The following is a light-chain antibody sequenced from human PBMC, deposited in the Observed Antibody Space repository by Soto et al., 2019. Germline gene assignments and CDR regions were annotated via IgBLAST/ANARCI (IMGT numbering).Light chain of an antibody. V-gene: IGKV3-20*01. J-gene: IGKJ1*01. CDR2: GAS. CDR1: QSVSSNY. Sequence: EIVLAQSPGTLSLSPGERATLSCRASQSVSSNYLAWYQQRPGQAARLLIYGASTRATGIPDRFSGSGSGTDFTLTISRLEPEDFAVYYCQQHGSSPRTFGQGTKVEFK. CDR3: QQHGSSPRT.